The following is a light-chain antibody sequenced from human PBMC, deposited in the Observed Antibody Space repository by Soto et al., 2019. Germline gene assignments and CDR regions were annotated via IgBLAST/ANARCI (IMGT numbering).Light chain of an antibody. CDR3: CSYARSSTLYV. CDR1: SSDVGSYNL. Sequence: QSVLTQPASVSESPGQSITISCTGTSSDVGSYNLVSWYQQHPGKAPKLMIYEVSKRPSGVSNRFSGSKSGNTASLAISGLQAEDEADYYCCSYARSSTLYVFGTGTKVTVL. CDR2: EVS. V-gene: IGLV2-23*02. J-gene: IGLJ1*01.